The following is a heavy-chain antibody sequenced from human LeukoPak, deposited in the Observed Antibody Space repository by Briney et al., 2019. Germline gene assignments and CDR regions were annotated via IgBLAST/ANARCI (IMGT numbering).Heavy chain of an antibody. CDR3: ARVGGIVAAGLFDY. D-gene: IGHD6-13*01. J-gene: IGHJ4*02. CDR1: GGSISSYY. CDR2: IYTSGRT. Sequence: SETLSLTCTVSGGSISSYYWGWIRQPAGKGLEWIGRIYTSGRTNYNPSLKSRLTMSVDTSKSRFSLKLSFVTAADTAVYYCARVGGIVAAGLFDYWGQGTLVTVSS. V-gene: IGHV4-4*07.